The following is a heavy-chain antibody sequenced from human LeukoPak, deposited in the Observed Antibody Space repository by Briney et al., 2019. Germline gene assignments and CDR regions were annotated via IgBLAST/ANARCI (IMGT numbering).Heavy chain of an antibody. V-gene: IGHV3-30*04. CDR3: ARDGAVVVVAAEAPIYYYGMDV. CDR2: ISYDGSNK. D-gene: IGHD2-15*01. Sequence: PGGSLRLSCAASGFTFSSYAMHWVRQAPGKGLEWVAVISYDGSNKYYADSVKGRFTISRDNPKNTLYLQMNSLRAEDTAVYYCARDGAVVVVAAEAPIYYYGMDVWGQGTTVTVSS. J-gene: IGHJ6*02. CDR1: GFTFSSYA.